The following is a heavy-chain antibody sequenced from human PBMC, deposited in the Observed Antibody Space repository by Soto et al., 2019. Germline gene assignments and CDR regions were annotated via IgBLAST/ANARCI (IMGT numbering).Heavy chain of an antibody. V-gene: IGHV1-18*01. CDR1: GYSFTNYG. D-gene: IGHD6-19*01. CDR3: ARDRGVAPPVAGNTHYYYYMDV. Sequence: QDQLVQSGVEVKKPGASVKVSCKASGYSFTNYGITWVRQAPGQGFEWMGWISAYNGNTNYAQMLQGRVTMTTDASTNTAYLELRSRRSDDTAVYYCARDRGVAPPVAGNTHYYYYMDVWGKGTTVTVSS. CDR2: ISAYNGNT. J-gene: IGHJ6*03.